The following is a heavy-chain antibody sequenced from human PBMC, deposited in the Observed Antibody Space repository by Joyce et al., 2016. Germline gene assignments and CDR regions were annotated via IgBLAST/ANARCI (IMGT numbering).Heavy chain of an antibody. Sequence: QVQLVQSGAEVKRPGASVRVSCKASGYRFNAYYMDWVRQAPGQGLEGMGRINPNSGATSYAQQYQGWVTMTRGTSTRTAYMEVRSLRSDDTSVYFCARDASVVVVVAARVDWFDPWGQGTLVTVSS. D-gene: IGHD2-15*01. CDR2: INPNSGAT. J-gene: IGHJ5*02. V-gene: IGHV1-2*04. CDR3: ARDASVVVVVAARVDWFDP. CDR1: GYRFNAYY.